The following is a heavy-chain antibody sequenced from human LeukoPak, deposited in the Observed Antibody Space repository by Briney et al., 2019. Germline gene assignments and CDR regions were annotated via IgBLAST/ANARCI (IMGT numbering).Heavy chain of an antibody. D-gene: IGHD5-12*01. CDR1: GYTFTSYG. Sequence: GASVKVSCKASGYTFTSYGISWVRQAPGQGLEWMGWISAYNGNTNYAQKLQGRVTMTTDTSTSTAYMELRSLRSDDTAVYYCARGLIEYGGYDYYYYGMDVWGQGTTVTVSS. V-gene: IGHV1-18*01. J-gene: IGHJ6*02. CDR2: ISAYNGNT. CDR3: ARGLIEYGGYDYYYYGMDV.